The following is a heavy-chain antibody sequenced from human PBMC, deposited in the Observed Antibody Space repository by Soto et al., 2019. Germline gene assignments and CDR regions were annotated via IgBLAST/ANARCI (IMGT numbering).Heavy chain of an antibody. D-gene: IGHD5-18*01. CDR2: IYSGGST. V-gene: IGHV3-53*01. CDR1: GFTVSTNY. J-gene: IGHJ4*02. CDR3: ARPQGGDSSGPHAVDY. Sequence: EVLLVASGGGLIQPGGSLRLSCAASGFTVSTNYMTCVRQAPGKGLEWVSVIYSGGSTYYADSVKSRFTISRDNSKNTLSHQINSLRAEDTALYYCARPQGGDSSGPHAVDYWGQGTLVTVSA.